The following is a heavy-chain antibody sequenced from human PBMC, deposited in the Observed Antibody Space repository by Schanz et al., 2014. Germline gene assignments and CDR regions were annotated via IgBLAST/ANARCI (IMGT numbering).Heavy chain of an antibody. CDR1: GFTFSSYA. CDR2: ISYDGSNK. V-gene: IGHV3-30*04. D-gene: IGHD1-1*01. J-gene: IGHJ4*02. Sequence: QVQLVESGGGVVQPGRSLRLSCAAFGFTFSSYAMHWVRQAPGKGLEWVAVISYDGSNKYYADSVKGRFTISRDNSKNTLYLQMNSLRAEDTAVYYCARELLESPLFDYWGQGTLVTVSS. CDR3: ARELLESPLFDY.